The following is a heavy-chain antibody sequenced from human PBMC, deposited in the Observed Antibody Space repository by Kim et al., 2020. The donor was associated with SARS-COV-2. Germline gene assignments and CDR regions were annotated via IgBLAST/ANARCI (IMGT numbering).Heavy chain of an antibody. V-gene: IGHV3-30*18. CDR2: ISYDGSNK. D-gene: IGHD2-2*02. CDR1: GFTFSSYG. Sequence: GGSLRLSCAASGFTFSSYGMHWVRQAPGKGLEWVAVISYDGSNKYYADSVKGRFTISRDNSKNTLYLQMNSLRAEDTAVYYCAKDEGGCSSTSCYMWILGYYYYGMDVWGQGTTVTVSS. J-gene: IGHJ6*02. CDR3: AKDEGGCSSTSCYMWILGYYYYGMDV.